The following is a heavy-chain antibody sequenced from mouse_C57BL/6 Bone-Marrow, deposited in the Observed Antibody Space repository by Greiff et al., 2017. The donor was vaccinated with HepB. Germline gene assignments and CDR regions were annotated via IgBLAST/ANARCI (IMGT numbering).Heavy chain of an antibody. CDR3: ARGTTVTDY. CDR1: GYTFTDYY. Sequence: EVQLQQSGPELVKPGASVKISCKASGYTFTDYYMNWVKQSHGKSLEWIGDINPNNGGTSYNQKFKGKATLTVDKSSSTAYMGLRSLTSEDSAVYYCARGTTVTDYWGQGTTLTVSS. V-gene: IGHV1-26*01. D-gene: IGHD1-1*01. CDR2: INPNNGGT. J-gene: IGHJ2*01.